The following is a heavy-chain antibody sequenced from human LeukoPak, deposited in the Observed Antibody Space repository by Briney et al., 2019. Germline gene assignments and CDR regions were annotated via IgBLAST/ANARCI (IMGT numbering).Heavy chain of an antibody. V-gene: IGHV4-59*01. J-gene: IGHJ4*02. CDR3: ARGEATRGTTVDY. Sequence: SETLSLTCTVSGGSISSYYWSWIRQPPGKGLEWIGYIYYSGSSNYNPSLKSRVTISVETSKNQFSLKLSYVTAADTAVYYCARGEATRGTTVDYWGQGTLVTVSS. D-gene: IGHD1-26*01. CDR2: IYYSGSS. CDR1: GGSISSYY.